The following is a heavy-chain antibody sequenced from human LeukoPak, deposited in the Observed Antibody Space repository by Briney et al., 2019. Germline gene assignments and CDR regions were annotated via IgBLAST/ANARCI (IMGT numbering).Heavy chain of an antibody. J-gene: IGHJ4*02. V-gene: IGHV1-46*01. Sequence: GASVKVSCKASGYTFTSYYMHWVRQAPGQGLEWMGIINPSGGSTSYAQKFQGRVTMTRDMSTSTVYMELSSLRSEDTAVYYCARAGGRYYAFDYWGQGTLVTVSS. CDR3: ARAGGRYYAFDY. CDR2: INPSGGST. CDR1: GYTFTSYY. D-gene: IGHD1-26*01.